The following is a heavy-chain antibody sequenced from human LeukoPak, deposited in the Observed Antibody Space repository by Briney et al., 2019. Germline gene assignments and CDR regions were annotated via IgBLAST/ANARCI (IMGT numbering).Heavy chain of an antibody. CDR2: IIPIFGTA. CDR1: GGTFSSYA. Sequence: SVKVSCKASGGTFSSYAISWVRQAPGQGLEWMGGIIPIFGTANYAQKFQGRVTITADESTSTAYMELSSLRSEDTAVYYCASARDIVVVPAPSYYYYMDVWGKGTTVTVSS. CDR3: ASARDIVVVPAPSYYYYMDV. V-gene: IGHV1-69*01. J-gene: IGHJ6*03. D-gene: IGHD2-2*01.